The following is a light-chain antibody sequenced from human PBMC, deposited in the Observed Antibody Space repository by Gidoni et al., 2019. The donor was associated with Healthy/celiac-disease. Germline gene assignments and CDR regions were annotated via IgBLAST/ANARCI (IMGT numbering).Light chain of an antibody. Sequence: EIVLTQSPGTLSLSPGERATLSCRASQSVSSSYLAWYQQKPGQAPRLLIYCASSRATGIPDRFSGSGSGTAFTLTISRLEPEDFAVYYCQQYGSSPRTFGQGTKVEIK. CDR2: CAS. CDR1: QSVSSSY. CDR3: QQYGSSPRT. V-gene: IGKV3-20*01. J-gene: IGKJ1*01.